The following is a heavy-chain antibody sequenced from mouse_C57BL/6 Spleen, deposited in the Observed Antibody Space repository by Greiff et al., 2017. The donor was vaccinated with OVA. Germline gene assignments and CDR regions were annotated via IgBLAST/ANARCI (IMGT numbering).Heavy chain of an antibody. D-gene: IGHD2-5*01. CDR1: GYTFTSYW. CDR2: IDPSDSET. Sequence: QVQLQQPGAELVRPGSSVKLSCKASGYTFTSYWMHWVKQRPIQGLEWIGNIDPSDSETHYNQKFKDKATLTVDKSSSTAYMQLSSLTSKDSAVYYGARGDYSNSFAYWGQGTLVTVSA. CDR3: ARGDYSNSFAY. V-gene: IGHV1-52*01. J-gene: IGHJ3*01.